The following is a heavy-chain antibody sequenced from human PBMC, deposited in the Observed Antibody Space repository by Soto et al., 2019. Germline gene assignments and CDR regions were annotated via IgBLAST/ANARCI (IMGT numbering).Heavy chain of an antibody. D-gene: IGHD3-10*01. CDR3: TTDLPGGPLDV. CDR2: IKSKSDGGTT. J-gene: IGHJ6*02. V-gene: IGHV3-15*07. Sequence: ELQVVESGGGLVEPGGSLRLSCAGSGFIFSNAWVSWVRQAPGKGLEWVGRIKSKSDGGTTDYGAPVKGRFTISRDDSKTTVFLQMNSLKTEDTAVYYCTTDLPGGPLDVWGQGTTVTVSS. CDR1: GFIFSNAW.